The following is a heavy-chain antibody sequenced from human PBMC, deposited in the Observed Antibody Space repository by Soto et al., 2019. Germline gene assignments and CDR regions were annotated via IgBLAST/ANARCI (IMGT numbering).Heavy chain of an antibody. CDR3: ARESTLRYFDWLRSQFDY. D-gene: IGHD3-9*01. J-gene: IGHJ4*02. CDR1: GFTFSSYA. Sequence: GGSLRLSCAASGFTFSSYAMHWVRQAPGKGLEWVAVISYDGSNKYYADSVKGRFTISRDNSKNTLYLQMNSLRAEDTAVYYCARESTLRYFDWLRSQFDYWGQGTLVTVSS. V-gene: IGHV3-30-3*01. CDR2: ISYDGSNK.